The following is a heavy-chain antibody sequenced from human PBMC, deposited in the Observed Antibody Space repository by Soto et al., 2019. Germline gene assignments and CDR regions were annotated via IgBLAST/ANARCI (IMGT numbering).Heavy chain of an antibody. V-gene: IGHV3-7*02. CDR3: ATIGDVTFHY. J-gene: IGHJ4*02. D-gene: IGHD4-4*01. CDR2: TKPDETET. Sequence: PGGSLRLPCTTSGLAFSTYWMAWVRQAPGKGLEWVGNTKPDETETYYAGSVEGRFTISRDNAKSSLYLQMDSLRVEDTAVYYCATIGDVTFHYWGQGTPVTVSS. CDR1: GLAFSTYW.